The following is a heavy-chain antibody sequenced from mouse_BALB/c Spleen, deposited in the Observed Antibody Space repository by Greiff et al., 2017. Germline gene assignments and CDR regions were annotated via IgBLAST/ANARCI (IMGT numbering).Heavy chain of an antibody. CDR1: GYTFTDYN. D-gene: IGHD1-2*01. CDR2: INPNNGGT. J-gene: IGHJ1*01. Sequence: VHVKQSGPELVKPGASVKIPCKASGYTFTDYNMDWVKQSHGKSLEWIGDINPNNGGTIYNQKFKGKATLTVDKSSSTAYMELRSLTSEDTAVYYCARFSLLRLPWYFDVWGAGTTVTVSS. V-gene: IGHV1-18*01. CDR3: ARFSLLRLPWYFDV.